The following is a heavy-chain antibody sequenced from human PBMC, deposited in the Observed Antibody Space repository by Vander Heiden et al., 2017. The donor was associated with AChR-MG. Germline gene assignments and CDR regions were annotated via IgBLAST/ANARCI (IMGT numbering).Heavy chain of an antibody. V-gene: IGHV3-66*02. CDR3: ASSGYCSGGSCFPYFDY. CDR2: IYSGGST. D-gene: IGHD2-15*01. Sequence: EVQPVSSGGGFVQPGASLRLSCAASGFPVSRNYMGWVRQGPGKGREWGSVIYSGGSTYYADSVKGRFTISRDNSKNTLYLQMNSLRAEDTAVYYCASSGYCSGGSCFPYFDYWGQGTLVTVSS. CDR1: GFPVSRNY. J-gene: IGHJ4*02.